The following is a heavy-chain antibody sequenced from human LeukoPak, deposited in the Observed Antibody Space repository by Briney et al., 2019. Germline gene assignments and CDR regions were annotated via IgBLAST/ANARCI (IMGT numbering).Heavy chain of an antibody. CDR3: ARDWRYYDTKGAFDT. CDR1: GYTFTSYY. Sequence: GASVKVSCKASGYTFTSYYMHWVRQAPGQGLEWMGIINPSGGSTSYAQKFQGRVTMTRDMSTSTVYMELSSLKSEDTAVYYCARDWRYYDTKGAFDTWGQGTMVTVSS. V-gene: IGHV1-46*01. D-gene: IGHD3-22*01. J-gene: IGHJ3*02. CDR2: INPSGGST.